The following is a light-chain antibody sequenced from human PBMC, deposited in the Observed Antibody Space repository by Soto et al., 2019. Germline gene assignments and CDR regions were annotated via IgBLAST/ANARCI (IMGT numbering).Light chain of an antibody. Sequence: DIQLTQSPSFLSASVGDRVTITCRASQGISGYLAWYPQRPGKAPKLLIYATSTLISGVPSKFSGSGSGTEFNLTISGRQHEDSAKYYCQQLRSYPQKFGRGTKVEIK. V-gene: IGKV1-9*01. J-gene: IGKJ1*01. CDR3: QQLRSYPQK. CDR2: ATS. CDR1: QGISGY.